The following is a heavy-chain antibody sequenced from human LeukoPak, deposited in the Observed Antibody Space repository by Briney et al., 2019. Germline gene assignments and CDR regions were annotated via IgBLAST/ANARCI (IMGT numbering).Heavy chain of an antibody. J-gene: IGHJ3*02. CDR3: ARHSPASTTSDAFDI. CDR2: IYYSGST. V-gene: IGHV4-59*08. D-gene: IGHD4-17*01. CDR1: GGSISSYY. Sequence: SETLSLTCTVSGGSISSYYWSWIRQPPGKGLEWIGYIYYSGSTNYNPSLKSRVTISVDTSKNQFSLKLSSVTAADTAVYYCARHSPASTTSDAFDIWGQGTMVTVSS.